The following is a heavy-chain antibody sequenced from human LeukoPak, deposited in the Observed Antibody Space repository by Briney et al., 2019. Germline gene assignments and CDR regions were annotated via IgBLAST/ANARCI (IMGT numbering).Heavy chain of an antibody. V-gene: IGHV3-74*01. CDR3: ARDKYDFWSGYYYYYYGMDV. Sequence: PGGSLRLSCAASGFTFSSYWMHWVRHAPGKGLVWVSRINSDGSSTSYADSVKGRFTISRDNAKNTLYLQMNSLRAEDTAVYYCARDKYDFWSGYYYYYYGMDVWGQGTTVTVSS. J-gene: IGHJ6*02. CDR2: INSDGSST. CDR1: GFTFSSYW. D-gene: IGHD3-3*01.